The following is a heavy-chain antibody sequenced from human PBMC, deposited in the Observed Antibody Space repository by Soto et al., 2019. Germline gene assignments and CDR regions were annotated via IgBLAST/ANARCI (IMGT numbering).Heavy chain of an antibody. CDR3: ERLYRRLAYFFHYLGV. D-gene: IGHD1-26*01. J-gene: IGHJ6*03. Sequence: SETLSLTCTVSGGSISSYYWSWIRQPPGKGLEWIGYIYYSGSTNYNPSLKSRVTISVDTSKNQFSLKLSSVTAADTAGYYYERLYRRLAYFFHYLGVWGKGTTVTV. CDR2: IYYSGST. V-gene: IGHV4-59*08. CDR1: GGSISSYY.